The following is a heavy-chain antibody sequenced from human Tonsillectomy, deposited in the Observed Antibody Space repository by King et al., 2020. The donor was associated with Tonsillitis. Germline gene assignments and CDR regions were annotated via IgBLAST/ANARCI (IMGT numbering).Heavy chain of an antibody. CDR1: GFTFSSYS. CDR3: ERYFSGSSPSYEYFHH. Sequence: VQLVESGGGLVKPGGSLRLSCAASGFTFSSYSMNWVRQAPGKGLEWVSSSSSSSSYVYYADSVKGRFTISRDNAKNSLYLPMNSLRAEGTAVYYCERYFSGSSPSYEYFHHWGQGTLVTVSS. J-gene: IGHJ1*01. D-gene: IGHD1-26*01. V-gene: IGHV3-21*01. CDR2: SSSSSSYV.